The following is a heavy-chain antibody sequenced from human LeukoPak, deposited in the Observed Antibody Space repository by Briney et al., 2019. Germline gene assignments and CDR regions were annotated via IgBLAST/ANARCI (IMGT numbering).Heavy chain of an antibody. Sequence: SSETLSLTCTVSGDSISTSNSYWGWIRQPPWKGLAWIGSIYYSGNTYYNASLKSRVAISVDTSKNQFSLKFTSVTAADTAVYYCARAVGTTTTLFDYWGQGTLVTVSS. CDR2: IYYSGNT. CDR1: GDSISTSNSY. J-gene: IGHJ4*02. CDR3: ARAVGTTTTLFDY. D-gene: IGHD1-26*01. V-gene: IGHV4-39*01.